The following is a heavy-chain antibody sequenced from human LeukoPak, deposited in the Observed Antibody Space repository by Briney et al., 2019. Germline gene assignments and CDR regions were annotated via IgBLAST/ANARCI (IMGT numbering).Heavy chain of an antibody. J-gene: IGHJ5*02. Sequence: ASVKVSCKASGYTFTGCYMHWVRQAPGQGLEWMGWINPNSGGTNYAQKFQGRVTMTRDTSISTAYMELSRLRSDDTAVYYCARSGSSLVNWFDPWGQGTLVTVSS. CDR3: ARSGSSLVNWFDP. CDR2: INPNSGGT. V-gene: IGHV1-2*02. CDR1: GYTFTGCY. D-gene: IGHD6-13*01.